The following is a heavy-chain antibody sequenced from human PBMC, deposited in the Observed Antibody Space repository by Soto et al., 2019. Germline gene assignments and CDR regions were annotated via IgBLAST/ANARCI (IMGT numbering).Heavy chain of an antibody. D-gene: IGHD6-13*01. CDR3: ARGGYSSSWYGWFDP. V-gene: IGHV4-4*02. Sequence: PSETLSLTCTVSGGSISSSNCWSCVRQPPAERREWIGEIYHSGSTNYNPSLNSRVTISVDKSKNVFSLKLSSVTAVDTAVYDCARGGYSSSWYGWFDPWGQGTLVTVSS. CDR2: IYHSGST. CDR1: GGSISSSNC. J-gene: IGHJ5*02.